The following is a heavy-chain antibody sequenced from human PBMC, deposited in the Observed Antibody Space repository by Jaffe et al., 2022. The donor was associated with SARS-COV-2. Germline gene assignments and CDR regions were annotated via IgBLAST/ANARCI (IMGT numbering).Heavy chain of an antibody. J-gene: IGHJ6*02. D-gene: IGHD2-21*02. Sequence: QVQLVESGGGVVQPGRSLRLSCAASGFTFSSYGMHWVRQAPGKGLEWVAVIWYDGSNKYYADSVKGRFTISRDNSKNTLYLQMNSLRAEDTAVYYCAREEGEHIVVVTARGGVCMDVWGQGTTVTVSS. V-gene: IGHV3-33*01. CDR2: IWYDGSNK. CDR1: GFTFSSYG. CDR3: AREEGEHIVVVTARGGVCMDV.